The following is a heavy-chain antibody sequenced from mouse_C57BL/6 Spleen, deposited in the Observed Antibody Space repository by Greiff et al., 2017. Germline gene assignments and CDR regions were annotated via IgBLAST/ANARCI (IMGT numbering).Heavy chain of an antibody. J-gene: IGHJ1*03. Sequence: EVQRVESGPELVKPGASVKIPCKASGYTFTDYNMDWVKQSHGKSLEWIGDINPNNGGTIYNQKFKGKATLTVDKSSSTAYMELRSLTSEDTAVYYCARIGNYEYFDVWGTGTTVTVSS. CDR2: INPNNGGT. D-gene: IGHD2-1*01. CDR1: GYTFTDYN. V-gene: IGHV1-18*01. CDR3: ARIGNYEYFDV.